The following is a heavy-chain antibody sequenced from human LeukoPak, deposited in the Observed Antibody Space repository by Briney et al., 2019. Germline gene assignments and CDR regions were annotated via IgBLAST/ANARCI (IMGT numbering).Heavy chain of an antibody. CDR3: AKDLEVVAVSTSQDY. Sequence: GRSLRLSCAASGFTFSSYGMHWVRQAPGKGLEWVAVISYDGSNKYYADSVKGRFTISRDNSKNTLYLQMNSLRAEDTAVYYCAKDLEVVAVSTSQDYWGQGTLVTVSS. CDR2: ISYDGSNK. CDR1: GFTFSSYG. J-gene: IGHJ4*02. D-gene: IGHD2-15*01. V-gene: IGHV3-30*18.